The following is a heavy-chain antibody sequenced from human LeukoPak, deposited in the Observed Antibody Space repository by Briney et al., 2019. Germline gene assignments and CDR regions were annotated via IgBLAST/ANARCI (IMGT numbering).Heavy chain of an antibody. J-gene: IGHJ6*03. Sequence: ASVKVSCKVSGYTFTSYDMNWVRQATGQGLEWMGWMNPNSGNTGYAQNFQGRVTMTMNTSITTAYMELSSLRSEDTAVYYCARALSWTTESYYYMDVWGKGTTVTVSS. CDR3: ARALSWTTESYYYMDV. CDR2: MNPNSGNT. CDR1: GYTFTSYD. D-gene: IGHD3/OR15-3a*01. V-gene: IGHV1-8*01.